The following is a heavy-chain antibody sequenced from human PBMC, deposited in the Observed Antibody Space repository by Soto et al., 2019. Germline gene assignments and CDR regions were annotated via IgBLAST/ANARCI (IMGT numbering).Heavy chain of an antibody. CDR2: INPNSGGT. CDR1: GYTFTGYY. D-gene: IGHD1-26*01. CDR3: ARDDSGSYYAYYYYGMDV. Sequence: ASVKVSCKASGYTFTGYYMHWVRQAPGQGLEWMGWINPNSGGTNYAQKFQGRVTMTRDTSISTAYMELSRLRSDDTAVYYCARDDSGSYYAYYYYGMDVWGQGTTVIVSS. J-gene: IGHJ6*02. V-gene: IGHV1-2*02.